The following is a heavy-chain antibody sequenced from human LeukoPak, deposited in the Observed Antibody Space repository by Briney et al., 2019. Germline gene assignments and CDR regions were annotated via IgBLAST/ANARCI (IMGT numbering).Heavy chain of an antibody. D-gene: IGHD3-10*01. CDR1: GFTFSSYE. CDR3: ARVGLGVGSGRKASGFDP. J-gene: IGHJ5*02. CDR2: ISSSGSTI. V-gene: IGHV3-48*03. Sequence: GGSLRLSCAASGFTFSSYEMNWVRQAPGKGLEWVSYISSSGSTIYYADSVKGRFTISRDNVKNSLYLQMNSLRADDMAVYYCARVGLGVGSGRKASGFDPWGQGTLVTVSS.